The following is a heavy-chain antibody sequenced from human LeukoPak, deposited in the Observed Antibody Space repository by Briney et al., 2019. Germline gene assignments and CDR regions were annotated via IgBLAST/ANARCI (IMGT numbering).Heavy chain of an antibody. V-gene: IGHV4-39*01. CDR1: GFSISSSSYY. Sequence: SETLSLTCTVSGFSISSSSYYWGCIRQPPGKVLEWIGSIYYSGTTYYNPSLKSRVTISVDTSKNQFSMKLSSVTAADTAVYYCARFDSSGYPGQGDDFDIWGQGTMVTVSS. J-gene: IGHJ3*02. CDR2: IYYSGTT. CDR3: ARFDSSGYPGQGDDFDI. D-gene: IGHD3-22*01.